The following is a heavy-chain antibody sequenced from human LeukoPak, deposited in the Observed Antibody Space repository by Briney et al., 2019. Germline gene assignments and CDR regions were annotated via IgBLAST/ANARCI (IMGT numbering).Heavy chain of an antibody. CDR1: GFTFSNYA. D-gene: IGHD3-10*01. Sequence: LPGGSLRLSCAASGFTFSNYAMSWVRQAPGKGLERVSLISDSGSSTYYADSVKGRFTISRDNSKNTLYLQLNSLRAEDTAVCYCAKIRGVGELLPFDYWGQGTLVTVSS. V-gene: IGHV3-23*01. CDR3: AKIRGVGELLPFDY. CDR2: ISDSGSST. J-gene: IGHJ4*02.